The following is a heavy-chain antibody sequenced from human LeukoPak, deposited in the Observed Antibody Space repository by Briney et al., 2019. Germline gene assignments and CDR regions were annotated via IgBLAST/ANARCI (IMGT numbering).Heavy chain of an antibody. D-gene: IGHD4-17*01. Sequence: PSETLSLTCTVSGYSISSGYYWGWIRQPPGKGLEWIGSIYHSGSTYYNPSLKSRVTISVDTSKNQSSLKLSSVTAADTAVYYCARVRWGRGNGDYYFDYWGQGTLVTVSS. CDR1: GYSISSGYY. CDR3: ARVRWGRGNGDYYFDY. J-gene: IGHJ4*02. V-gene: IGHV4-38-2*02. CDR2: IYHSGST.